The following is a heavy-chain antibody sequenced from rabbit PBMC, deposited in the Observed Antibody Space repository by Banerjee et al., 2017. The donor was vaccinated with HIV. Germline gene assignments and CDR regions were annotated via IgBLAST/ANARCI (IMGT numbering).Heavy chain of an antibody. J-gene: IGHJ3*01. CDR2: SSIT. D-gene: IGHD4-1*01. V-gene: IGHV1S40*01. CDR3: ARGSGWSGTRLDL. Sequence: SSITDYASWAKGRFTISKTSSTTVTLQMTSLTAADTATYFCARGSGWSGTRLDLWGQGTLVTVS.